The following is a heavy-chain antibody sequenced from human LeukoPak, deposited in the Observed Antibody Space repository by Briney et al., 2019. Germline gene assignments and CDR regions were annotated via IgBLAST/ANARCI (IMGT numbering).Heavy chain of an antibody. D-gene: IGHD3-22*01. CDR1: GYRFADYW. J-gene: IGHJ4*02. CDR3: ARHRPLEDYYDSSGFGY. Sequence: GESLKISCKDSGYRFADYWIGWVRQMPGKGLEWMGMIYPGDSETRYSPSFQGQVTISADKSISTAYLQWSSLKASDTAIYYCARHRPLEDYYDSSGFGYWGQGTLVTVSS. V-gene: IGHV5-51*01. CDR2: IYPGDSET.